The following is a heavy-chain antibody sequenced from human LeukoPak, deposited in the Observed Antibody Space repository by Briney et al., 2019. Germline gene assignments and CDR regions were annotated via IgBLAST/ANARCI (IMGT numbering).Heavy chain of an antibody. D-gene: IGHD2-2*01. J-gene: IGHJ4*02. CDR1: GFTFSSYS. CDR3: ARDRASSVVPAAPAT. CDR2: ISSSSSTI. Sequence: PGGSLRLSCAASGFTFSSYSMNWVRQAPGKGLEWVSYISSSSSTIYYADSVKGRFTISRDNAKNTLYLQMKSLRAEDTAVYYCARDRASSVVPAAPATWGQGTLVTVSS. V-gene: IGHV3-48*04.